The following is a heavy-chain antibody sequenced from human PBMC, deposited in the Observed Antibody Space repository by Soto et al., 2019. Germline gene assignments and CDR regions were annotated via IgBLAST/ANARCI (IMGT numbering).Heavy chain of an antibody. Sequence: ASVKVSCQASGYTFTSYYMHWVRQAPGQGPEWMGIINPSGGSTSYAQKFQGRVTMTRDTSTSTVYMELSSLRSEDTAVYYCARGFLGVVPAALKVGPPSYYYYYGMDVWGQGTTVTVSS. V-gene: IGHV1-46*01. D-gene: IGHD2-2*01. CDR1: GYTFTSYY. CDR3: ARGFLGVVPAALKVGPPSYYYYYGMDV. CDR2: INPSGGST. J-gene: IGHJ6*02.